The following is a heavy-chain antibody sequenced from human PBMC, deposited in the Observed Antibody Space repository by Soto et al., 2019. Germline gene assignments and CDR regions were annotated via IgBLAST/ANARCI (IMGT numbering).Heavy chain of an antibody. J-gene: IGHJ6*02. D-gene: IGHD3-3*01. Sequence: EVQLVESGGGLVKPGGSLRLSCAASGFTFSSYSMNWVRQAPGKGLEWVSSISSSSSYIYYADSVKGRFTISRDNAKNSLYLQMNSLRAEDTAVYYCARDDDVTIFRPYYYGMDVWGQGTTVTVSS. CDR1: GFTFSSYS. V-gene: IGHV3-21*01. CDR3: ARDDDVTIFRPYYYGMDV. CDR2: ISSSSSYI.